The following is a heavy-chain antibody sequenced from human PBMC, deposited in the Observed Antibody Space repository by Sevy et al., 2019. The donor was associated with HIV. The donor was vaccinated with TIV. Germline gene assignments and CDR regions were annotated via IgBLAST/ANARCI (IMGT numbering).Heavy chain of an antibody. J-gene: IGHJ6*02. CDR2: IGYAGDI. CDR1: GFTFSSYW. CDR3: ARGGPEGYYYYGLDV. V-gene: IGHV3-13*01. Sequence: GGSLRLSCAASGFTFSSYWMSWVRQVSGKSLEWVSGIGYAGDIYYLDSVKGRFTISRENAKNSLYLEMNSLRAGDTALYYCARGGPEGYYYYGLDVWGQGTTVTVSS. D-gene: IGHD5-12*01.